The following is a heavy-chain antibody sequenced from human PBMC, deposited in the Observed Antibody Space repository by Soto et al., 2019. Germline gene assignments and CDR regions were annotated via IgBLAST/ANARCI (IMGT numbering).Heavy chain of an antibody. V-gene: IGHV5-51*01. CDR2: IYPGDSDT. CDR1: GYSFTSYW. D-gene: IGHD3-3*01. Sequence: GESLKISCKGSGYSFTSYWIGWVRQMPGKGLEWMGIIYPGDSDTRYSPSFQGQVTISADKSISTAYLQWSSLKASDTAMYYCARWAFPGYDFWSGYQCPDYWGQGTLVTVSS. J-gene: IGHJ4*02. CDR3: ARWAFPGYDFWSGYQCPDY.